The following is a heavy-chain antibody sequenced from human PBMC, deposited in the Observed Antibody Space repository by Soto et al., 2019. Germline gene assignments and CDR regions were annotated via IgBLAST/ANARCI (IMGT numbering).Heavy chain of an antibody. J-gene: IGHJ6*02. Sequence: QLVESGGGVVKRGRSLRLSCSASGFIFGGYGMHWVRQAPGKGLEWVAVISYDESKTYYGDSVKGRFTISRDNSKNTVFLQASSLRDEDTGVYYCARDRGMGSYFFAMDVWGQGTTVTVSS. CDR2: ISYDESKT. D-gene: IGHD3-10*01. CDR1: GFIFGGYG. V-gene: IGHV3-33*05. CDR3: ARDRGMGSYFFAMDV.